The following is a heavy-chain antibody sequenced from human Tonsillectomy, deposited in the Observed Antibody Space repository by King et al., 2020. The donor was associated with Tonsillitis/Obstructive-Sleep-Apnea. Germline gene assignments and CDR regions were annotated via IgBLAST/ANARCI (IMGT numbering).Heavy chain of an antibody. CDR1: GGSFSGYY. J-gene: IGHJ4*02. CDR3: ARGWALYSNYYFDY. D-gene: IGHD4-11*01. CDR2: INHSGST. Sequence: VQLQQWGAGLLKPSETLSLTCAVYGGSFSGYYWSWIRQPPGKGLEWIGEINHSGSTNYNPSLKSRVTISVDTSKNQFSLKLSSLTAADTAVYYCARGWALYSNYYFDYWGQGTLVTVSS. V-gene: IGHV4-34*01.